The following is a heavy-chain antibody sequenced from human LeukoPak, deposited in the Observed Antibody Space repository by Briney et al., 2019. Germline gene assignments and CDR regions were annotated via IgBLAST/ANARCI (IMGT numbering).Heavy chain of an antibody. CDR3: ARAFIAARPLSSDY. V-gene: IGHV3-7*01. Sequence: PGGSLRLSCAASGFTFSSYWMSWVRQAPGKGLEWVANIEQDGSEKYYVDSVKGRFTISRDNAKNSLYLQMNSLRAEDTAVYYCARAFIAARPLSSDYWGQGTLVTVSS. D-gene: IGHD6-6*01. J-gene: IGHJ4*02. CDR1: GFTFSSYW. CDR2: IEQDGSEK.